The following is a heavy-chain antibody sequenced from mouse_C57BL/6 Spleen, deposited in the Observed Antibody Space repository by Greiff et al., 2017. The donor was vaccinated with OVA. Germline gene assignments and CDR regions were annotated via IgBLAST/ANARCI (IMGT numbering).Heavy chain of an antibody. D-gene: IGHD1-1*01. Sequence: EVQLQQSGAELVKPGASVKLSCTASGFNIKDYYMHWVKQRTEQGLEWIGRIDPEDGETTYAPKFQGKATITADTSSNTAYLQLSSLTSEDTAVYYCARKYYYGSRYFDVWGTGTTVTVSS. V-gene: IGHV14-2*01. CDR3: ARKYYYGSRYFDV. J-gene: IGHJ1*03. CDR2: IDPEDGET. CDR1: GFNIKDYY.